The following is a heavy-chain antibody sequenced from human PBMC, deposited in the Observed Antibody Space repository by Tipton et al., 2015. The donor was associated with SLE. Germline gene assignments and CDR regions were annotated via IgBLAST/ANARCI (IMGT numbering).Heavy chain of an antibody. V-gene: IGHV4-4*07. CDR2: IFTSGST. D-gene: IGHD4-17*01. J-gene: IGHJ4*02. CDR1: GGHISTFY. Sequence: TLSLTCTVSGGHISTFYWNWIRQPAGKGLEWIGHIFTSGSTNYNPSLKSRVTISLDTSQNQFSLKLRSVTAADTAVYFCARETYGDYFDNWGQGALVTVSS. CDR3: ARETYGDYFDN.